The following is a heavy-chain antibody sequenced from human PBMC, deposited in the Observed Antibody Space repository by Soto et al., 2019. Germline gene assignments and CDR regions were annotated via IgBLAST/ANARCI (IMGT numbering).Heavy chain of an antibody. CDR2: INHSGST. D-gene: IGHD2-15*01. V-gene: IGHV4-34*01. Sequence: SETLSLTCAVYGGSFSGYYWSWIRQPPGKGLEWIGEINHSGSTNYNPSLKSRVTISVDTSKNQFSLKLSSVTAADTAVYYCARGRRSGGSRPFDYWGQGTLVTVSS. CDR3: ARGRRSGGSRPFDY. J-gene: IGHJ4*02. CDR1: GGSFSGYY.